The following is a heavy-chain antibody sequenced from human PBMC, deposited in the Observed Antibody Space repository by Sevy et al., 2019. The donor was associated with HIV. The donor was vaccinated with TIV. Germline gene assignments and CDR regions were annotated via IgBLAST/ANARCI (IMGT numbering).Heavy chain of an antibody. V-gene: IGHV3-74*01. J-gene: IGHJ4*02. CDR3: SRGLYYYGIRGHQEPGDY. D-gene: IGHD3-10*01. Sequence: GGSLRLSCAASGITLTPYWMHWVRQVPGKGLVWVSRINSDGSSTSYAESVKGRFTISRDNGKNTVHLQMKSLRVEDTAVYFCSRGLYYYGIRGHQEPGDYWGQGVLVTVSS. CDR2: INSDGSST. CDR1: GITLTPYW.